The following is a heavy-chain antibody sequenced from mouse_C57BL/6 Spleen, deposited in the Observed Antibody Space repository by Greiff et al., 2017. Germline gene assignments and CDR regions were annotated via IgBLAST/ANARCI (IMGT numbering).Heavy chain of an antibody. CDR1: GFSLTSYG. J-gene: IGHJ1*03. CDR3: ARRGYDYDRYFDV. V-gene: IGHV2-2*01. CDR2: IWSGGST. D-gene: IGHD2-4*01. Sequence: VQRVESGPGLVQPSQSLSITCTVSGFSLTSYGVHWVRQSPGKGLEWLGVIWSGGSTDYNAAFISRLSISKDNSKSQVFFKMNSLQADDTAIYYCARRGYDYDRYFDVWGTGTTVTVSS.